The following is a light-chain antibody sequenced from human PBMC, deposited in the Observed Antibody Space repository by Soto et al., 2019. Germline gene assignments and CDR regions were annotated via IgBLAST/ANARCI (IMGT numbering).Light chain of an antibody. CDR2: AAS. J-gene: IGKJ1*01. Sequence: DIQLTQSPSSLSASVGDRVTITCRASQGISNYVDWYQQKPGKVPKLLIYAASALQSGVPSRFSGSGSGTDFTLSISSLQPEDVATYYCQKYNGALWTFGQGTKVDNK. CDR3: QKYNGALWT. CDR1: QGISNY. V-gene: IGKV1-27*01.